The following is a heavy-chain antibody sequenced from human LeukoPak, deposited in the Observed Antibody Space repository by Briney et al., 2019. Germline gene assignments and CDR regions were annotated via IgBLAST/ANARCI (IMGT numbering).Heavy chain of an antibody. CDR3: VRGLGYCSSTRCSPGYYMDV. J-gene: IGHJ6*03. V-gene: IGHV3-21*01. CDR2: ITSSGSFI. D-gene: IGHD2-2*01. CDR1: GFTFSDFG. Sequence: GGSLRLSCAASGFTFSDFGMNWVRQTPGKGPEWVSSITSSGSFINYADSVKGRFTISRDNAKNSLYLQMNSLRAEDTAVYYCVRGLGYCSSTRCSPGYYMDVWGKGTTVTVSS.